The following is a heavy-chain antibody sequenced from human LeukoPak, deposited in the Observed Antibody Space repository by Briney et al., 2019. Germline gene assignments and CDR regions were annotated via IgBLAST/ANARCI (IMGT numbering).Heavy chain of an antibody. Sequence: GGSLRLSCAASEFTLSSYWMAWVRQAPGKGLAWVANIKQDGSEKYYVDSVKGRFTISRDNARNSLYLQMNSLRAEDTAIFYCARVNPLMAPGAFDIWGQGTMVAVSS. CDR3: ARVNPLMAPGAFDI. V-gene: IGHV3-7*01. CDR1: EFTLSSYW. D-gene: IGHD2-8*01. J-gene: IGHJ3*02. CDR2: IKQDGSEK.